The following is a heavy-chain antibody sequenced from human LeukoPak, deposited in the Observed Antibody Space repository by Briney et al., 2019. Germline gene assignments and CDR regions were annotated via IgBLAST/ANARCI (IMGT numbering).Heavy chain of an antibody. CDR1: GGSISTCY. V-gene: IGHV4-59*08. CDR2: IYHNGDT. CDR3: ARHSYTPFDY. Sequence: SDTLSLTCSVSGGSISTCYWSWIRQSPGKGLEWIGYIYHNGDTNYNPSFKSRVTISVDTSKNQFSLRLMSVTAADTAIYYCARHSYTPFDYWGQGSLVTVSS. J-gene: IGHJ4*02. D-gene: IGHD2-2*02.